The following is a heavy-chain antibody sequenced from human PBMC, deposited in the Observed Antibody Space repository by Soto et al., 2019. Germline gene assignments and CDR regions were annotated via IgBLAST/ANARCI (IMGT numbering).Heavy chain of an antibody. CDR1: GGTFSSYA. J-gene: IGHJ6*02. V-gene: IGHV1-69*01. CDR3: AISGYSGGWPYYYGMDV. D-gene: IGHD6-19*01. CDR2: IIPIFGTA. Sequence: QVQLVQSGAEVKKPGSSVKVSCKASGGTFSSYAISWVRQAPGPGLEWMGGIIPIFGTANYAQKFQGRVTITADESTSTAYMELSSLRSEDTAVYYCAISGYSGGWPYYYGMDVWGQGTTVTVSS.